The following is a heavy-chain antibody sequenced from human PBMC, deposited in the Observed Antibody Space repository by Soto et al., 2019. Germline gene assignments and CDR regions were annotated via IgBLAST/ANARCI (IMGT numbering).Heavy chain of an antibody. Sequence: EVQLLESGGGLVQPGGSLRLSCAASGFTFSSYAMSWFRQAPGKGLEWVSALSGSGGSTYYADSVKGLFTISRDNSKNTLYLQMNSLRAEDTAVYYGAKDRTHQTTVTTWFDYWGQGTLVTVSS. CDR1: GFTFSSYA. V-gene: IGHV3-23*01. CDR2: LSGSGGST. CDR3: AKDRTHQTTVTTWFDY. D-gene: IGHD4-17*01. J-gene: IGHJ4*02.